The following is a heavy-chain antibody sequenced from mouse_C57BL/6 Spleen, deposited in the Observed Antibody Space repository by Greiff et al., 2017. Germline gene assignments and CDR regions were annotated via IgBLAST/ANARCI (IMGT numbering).Heavy chain of an antibody. CDR2: IAPANGST. D-gene: IGHD1-1*01. Sequence: VQLQQSVAELVRPGASVKLSCTASGFNIKNTYLHWVKPRPEQGLGWIGRIAPANGSTKYAPKFPGKATITADTSSNTAYLQLSSLTSEGTAIYYCARGASTTVVATGGFDDWGQGTTLTVSS. CDR3: ARGASTTVVATGGFDD. CDR1: GFNIKNTY. J-gene: IGHJ2*01. V-gene: IGHV14-3*01.